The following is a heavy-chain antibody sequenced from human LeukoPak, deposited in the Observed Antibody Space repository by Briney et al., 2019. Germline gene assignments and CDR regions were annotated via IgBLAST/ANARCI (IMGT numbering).Heavy chain of an antibody. J-gene: IGHJ5*02. Sequence: GASVKVSCKASGYSFTDHYIHWVRLAPGQGLEWMGWINPKSGGTHYAQKFQGRVTMTRDTSISTAYMELSRLRSDDTAVYYCARGPFLIVVVPAAIASWFDPWGQGTLVTVSS. CDR1: GYSFTDHY. CDR2: INPKSGGT. CDR3: ARGPFLIVVVPAAIASWFDP. D-gene: IGHD2-2*02. V-gene: IGHV1-2*02.